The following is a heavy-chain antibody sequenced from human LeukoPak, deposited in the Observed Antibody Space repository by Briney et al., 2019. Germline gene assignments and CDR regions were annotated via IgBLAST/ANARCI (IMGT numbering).Heavy chain of an antibody. CDR1: GYTFTSYG. D-gene: IGHD6-13*01. Sequence: ASVKVSCKASGYTFTSYGISWVRQAPGQGLEWMGWISAYNGNTNYAQKLQGRVTMTTDTSTSTAYMELRSLRSDDTAVYYCAREVVLAAAGMGYWFDPWGQGTLVTVSS. J-gene: IGHJ5*02. CDR2: ISAYNGNT. V-gene: IGHV1-18*01. CDR3: AREVVLAAAGMGYWFDP.